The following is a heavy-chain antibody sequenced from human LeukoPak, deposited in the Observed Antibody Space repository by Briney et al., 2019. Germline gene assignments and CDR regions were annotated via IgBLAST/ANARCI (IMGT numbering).Heavy chain of an antibody. Sequence: SETLSLTCTVSGGSITSYYWSWIRQPPGKGLEWIGYIYYSGSTNYNPSLKSRVTISVDTSKNQFSLKLSSVTAADTAVYDCARVEAAGIDYWGQGTLVTVSS. CDR3: ARVEAAGIDY. CDR2: IYYSGST. CDR1: GGSITSYY. D-gene: IGHD6-25*01. J-gene: IGHJ4*02. V-gene: IGHV4-59*01.